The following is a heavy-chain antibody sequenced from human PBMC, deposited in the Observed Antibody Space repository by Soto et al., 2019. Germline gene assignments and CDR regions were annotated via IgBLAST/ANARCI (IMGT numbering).Heavy chain of an antibody. J-gene: IGHJ4*02. V-gene: IGHV3-30*18. Sequence: GSLRLSCAASRFTFSSYGMHWVRQAPGKGLEWVAVISYDGSNKYYADSVKGRFTISRDNSKNTLYLQMNSLRAEDTAVYYCAKDRSLRYFDSWGQGTLVTVSS. CDR3: AKDRSLRYFDS. CDR2: ISYDGSNK. D-gene: IGHD3-9*01. CDR1: RFTFSSYG.